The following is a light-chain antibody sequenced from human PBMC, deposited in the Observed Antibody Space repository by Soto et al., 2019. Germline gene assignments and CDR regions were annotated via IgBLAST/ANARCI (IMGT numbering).Light chain of an antibody. CDR3: QQYGSSPWT. CDR1: QSVGSSY. Sequence: GLTQSPGTLSLSPGERATLSCRASQSVGSSYLAWYQQKPGQAPRLLIYDASSRATGIPDRFSGSGSGTDFTLTISRLEPEDFAVYYCQQYGSSPWTFGQGTKVDIK. CDR2: DAS. J-gene: IGKJ1*01. V-gene: IGKV3-20*01.